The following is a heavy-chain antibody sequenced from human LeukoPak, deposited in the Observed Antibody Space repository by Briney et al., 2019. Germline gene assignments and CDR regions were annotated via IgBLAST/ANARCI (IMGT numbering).Heavy chain of an antibody. CDR3: ARDSTVSHAFDI. J-gene: IGHJ3*02. CDR1: GGSISSYY. V-gene: IGHV4-4*07. Sequence: SETLSLTCTVSGGSISSYYWSWIRQPAGKGLEWIGRIYTSGSTNYNPSPKSRVTMSVDTSRNQFSLKLSSVTAADTAVYYCARDSTVSHAFDIWGQGTMVTVSS. D-gene: IGHD4-17*01. CDR2: IYTSGST.